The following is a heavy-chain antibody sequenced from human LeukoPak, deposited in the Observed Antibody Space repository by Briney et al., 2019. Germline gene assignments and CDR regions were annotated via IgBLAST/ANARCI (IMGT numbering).Heavy chain of an antibody. CDR3: ARHYGYCRGGSCYSFDP. D-gene: IGHD2-15*01. V-gene: IGHV5-51*01. Sequence: GESLKISCKASGYSFTYYWIGWVRQMPGKGLELMGIIYPGDSDTRYSPAFQGQVTISADKSISTAYLQWSSLKASDTAMYYCARHYGYCRGGSCYSFDPWGQGTLVTVSS. J-gene: IGHJ5*02. CDR1: GYSFTYYW. CDR2: IYPGDSDT.